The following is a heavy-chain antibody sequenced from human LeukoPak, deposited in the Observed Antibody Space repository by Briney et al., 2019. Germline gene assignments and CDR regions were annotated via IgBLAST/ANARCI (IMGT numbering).Heavy chain of an antibody. Sequence: SETLSLTCTVSGGSISSYYWSWIRQPPGKGLEWIGYNSGSTNYNPSLKSRVTISVDTSKNQFSLKLSSVTAADTAVYYCARLGVFNDYVWGSYRHYYYYYMDVWGKGTTVTISS. CDR3: ARLGVFNDYVWGSYRHYYYYYMDV. V-gene: IGHV4-59*12. CDR1: GGSISSYY. D-gene: IGHD3-16*02. J-gene: IGHJ6*03. CDR2: NSGST.